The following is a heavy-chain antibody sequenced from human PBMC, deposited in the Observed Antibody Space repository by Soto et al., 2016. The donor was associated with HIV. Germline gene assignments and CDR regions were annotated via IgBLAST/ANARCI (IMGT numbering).Heavy chain of an antibody. Sequence: EVQLEESGGDLVQPGKSVRLSCAASGFTVSSSYMNWVRQAPGKGLEWISVIYSGGNTYYAESVKGRFTMSRDNSKNTLYLQMNSLRVEDTAVYYCARGDYDIFTRSYIKDYYYYGMDVWGQGTTVTVSS. CDR1: GFTVSSSY. CDR2: IYSGGNT. V-gene: IGHV3-66*01. CDR3: ARGDYDIFTRSYIKDYYYYGMDV. D-gene: IGHD3-9*01. J-gene: IGHJ6*02.